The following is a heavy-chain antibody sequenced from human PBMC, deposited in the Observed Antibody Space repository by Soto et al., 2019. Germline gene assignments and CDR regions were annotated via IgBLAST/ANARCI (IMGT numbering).Heavy chain of an antibody. CDR2: INHSGST. CDR3: ARGYYYDSSGYYTPFDY. J-gene: IGHJ4*02. CDR1: GGSFSGYY. V-gene: IGHV4-34*01. Sequence: ASETLSLTCAVYGGSFSGYYWSWIRQPPGKGLEWIGEINHSGSTNYNPSLKSRVTISVDTSKNQFSLKLSSVTAADTAVYYCARGYYYDSSGYYTPFDYWGQGTLVTVSS. D-gene: IGHD3-22*01.